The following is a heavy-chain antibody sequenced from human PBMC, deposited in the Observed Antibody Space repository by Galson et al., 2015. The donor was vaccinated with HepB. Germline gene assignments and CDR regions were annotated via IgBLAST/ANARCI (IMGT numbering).Heavy chain of an antibody. CDR1: GFTFDDYT. V-gene: IGHV3-43*01. J-gene: IGHJ1*01. Sequence: SLRLSCAASGFTFDDYTMHWVRQAPGKGLEWVSLISWDGGSTYYADSVKGRFTISRDNSKNSLYLQMNSLRAEDTAVYYCAKDQRSSWYNPPEYFQHWGQGTLVTVSS. CDR3: AKDQRSSWYNPPEYFQH. CDR2: ISWDGGST. D-gene: IGHD6-13*01.